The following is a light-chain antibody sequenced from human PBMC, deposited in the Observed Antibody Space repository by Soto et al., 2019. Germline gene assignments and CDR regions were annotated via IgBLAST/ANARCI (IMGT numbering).Light chain of an antibody. CDR1: SSDVGGYNY. J-gene: IGLJ2*01. CDR2: DVS. CDR3: SSYTSSSTLYVV. V-gene: IGLV2-14*01. Sequence: QSVLTQPASVSGSPGPSITISCTGTSSDVGGYNYVSWYQQHPGKAPKLMIYDVSNRPSGVSNRFSGSKSGNTASLTISGLQAEDEPDYYCSSYTSSSTLYVVFGGGTKLTVL.